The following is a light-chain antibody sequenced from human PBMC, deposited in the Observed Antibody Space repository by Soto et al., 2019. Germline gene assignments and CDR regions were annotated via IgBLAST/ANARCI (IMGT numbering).Light chain of an antibody. Sequence: EIVLTQSPATLSLSPGERATLSCRASQSVSSYLAWYQQKPGQAPRLLIYDASNRATGIPARFSGSGSGTDFTLTISSLEPEDFAVYYCQQRSNWPSMYTFGQGTKVHIK. J-gene: IGKJ2*01. CDR1: QSVSSY. V-gene: IGKV3-11*01. CDR2: DAS. CDR3: QQRSNWPSMYT.